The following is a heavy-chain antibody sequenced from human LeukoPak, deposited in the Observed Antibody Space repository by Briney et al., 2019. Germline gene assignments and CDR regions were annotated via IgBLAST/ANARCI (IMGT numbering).Heavy chain of an antibody. J-gene: IGHJ6*03. D-gene: IGHD6-13*01. V-gene: IGHV3-7*01. CDR3: ARDRRIIAAAGPPKYYMDV. CDR1: GFTFNTYN. CDR2: IKQDGSEK. Sequence: PGGSLRLSCVASGFTFNTYNMNWVRQAPGKGLEWVANIKQDGSEKYYVDSVKGRFTISRDNAKNSLYLQMNSLRAEDTAVYYCARDRRIIAAAGPPKYYMDVWGKGTTVTVSS.